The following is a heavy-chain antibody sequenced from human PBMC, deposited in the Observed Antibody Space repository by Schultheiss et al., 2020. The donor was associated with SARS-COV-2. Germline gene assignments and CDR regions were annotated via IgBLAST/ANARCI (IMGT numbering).Heavy chain of an antibody. CDR2: ISSSSSYI. D-gene: IGHD1-1*01. J-gene: IGHJ4*02. CDR1: GFTFSSYS. CDR3: ASFNWNDNFDY. Sequence: GESLKISCAASGFTFSSYSMNWVRQAPGKGLEWVSSISSSSSYIYYADSVKGRFTISRDNAKNSLYLQMNSLRAEDTAVYYCASFNWNDNFDYWGQGTLVTVSS. V-gene: IGHV3-21*01.